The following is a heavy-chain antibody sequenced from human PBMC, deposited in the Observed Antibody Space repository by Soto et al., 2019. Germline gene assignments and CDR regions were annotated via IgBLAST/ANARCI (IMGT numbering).Heavy chain of an antibody. Sequence: QVQLQESGPGLVEPSQTLSLICTVSGASIXSDGYYXXWIRQHPGKGLEWLGYIHYSGGATYSPSYNPSLKSRIAISVDTSKRLFSLKLTSVSAADTAVYYCXRVXXYYQXXXXYQPFHPWGQGTLVTVSS. D-gene: IGHD3-10*01. J-gene: IGHJ5*02. V-gene: IGHV4-31*03. CDR2: IHYSGGATYSP. CDR3: XRVXXYYQXXXXYQPFHP. CDR1: GASIXSDGYY.